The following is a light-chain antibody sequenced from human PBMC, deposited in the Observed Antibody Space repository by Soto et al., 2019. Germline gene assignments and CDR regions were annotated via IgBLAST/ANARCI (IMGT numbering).Light chain of an antibody. Sequence: QPVLTQPASVSGSPGQSITISCTGTSSDVGGYNYVSWYQQHPGKAPKLMISEVNDRPSEVSNRFSGSKSGNTASLTISGLQAEDEADYYCSSYTSSITVVFGGGTKPTVL. J-gene: IGLJ3*02. CDR3: SSYTSSITVV. CDR2: EVN. V-gene: IGLV2-14*01. CDR1: SSDVGGYNY.